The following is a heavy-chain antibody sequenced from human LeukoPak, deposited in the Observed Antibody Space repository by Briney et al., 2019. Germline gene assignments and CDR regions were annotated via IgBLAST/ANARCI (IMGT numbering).Heavy chain of an antibody. V-gene: IGHV1-18*01. Sequence: ASVKVSCKASGYTFTSYGISWVRQAPGQGLEWMGWISAYNGNTNYAQKLQGRVTMTTDTSTSTAYMELRSLRSDDTAVYYCARDGAPDYNWNYEGLDYWGQGTLVTVSS. CDR2: ISAYNGNT. D-gene: IGHD1-7*01. CDR3: ARDGAPDYNWNYEGLDY. CDR1: GYTFTSYG. J-gene: IGHJ4*02.